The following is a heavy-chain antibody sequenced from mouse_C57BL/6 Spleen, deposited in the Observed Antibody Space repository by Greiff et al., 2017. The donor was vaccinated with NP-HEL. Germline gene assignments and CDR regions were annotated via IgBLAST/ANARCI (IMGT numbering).Heavy chain of an antibody. Sequence: EVKLVESGGGLVQPGGSLKLSCAASGFTFSDYYMYWVRQTPEKRLEWVAYISNGGGSTYYPDTVKGRFTISRDNAKNTLYLQMSRLKSEDTAMYYCARLITTVYAMDYWGQGTSVTVSS. J-gene: IGHJ4*01. D-gene: IGHD1-1*01. CDR3: ARLITTVYAMDY. CDR2: ISNGGGST. CDR1: GFTFSDYY. V-gene: IGHV5-12*01.